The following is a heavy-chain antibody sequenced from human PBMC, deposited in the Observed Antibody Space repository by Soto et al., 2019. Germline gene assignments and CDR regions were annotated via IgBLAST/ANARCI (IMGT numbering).Heavy chain of an antibody. Sequence: KISYKASGYSSIAYWASSVRQIPRRGLDLMGGLRPHDSNAIYSPASQGHVTISFDKSINTTYLQLSSLKTTDSAMYYCASRMAAPTGYYQYALDVWGQGTTVTVSS. CDR2: LRPHDSNA. V-gene: IGHV5-10-1*01. CDR1: GYSSIAYW. J-gene: IGHJ6*02. D-gene: IGHD1-1*01. CDR3: ASRMAAPTGYYQYALDV.